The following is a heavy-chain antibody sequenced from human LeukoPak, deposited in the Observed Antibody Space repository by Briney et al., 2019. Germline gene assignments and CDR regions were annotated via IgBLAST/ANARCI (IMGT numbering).Heavy chain of an antibody. Sequence: ASVKVSCKASGYTFTSYGIGWVRQAPGQGLEWMGWISAYNGNTNYAQKLQGRVTITTDTTTSTDYMELRSLRSDDTAVYYCARASLVVRGDPSAFDIWGQGTMVTVSS. CDR2: ISAYNGNT. D-gene: IGHD3-10*01. CDR1: GYTFTSYG. CDR3: ARASLVVRGDPSAFDI. J-gene: IGHJ3*02. V-gene: IGHV1-18*01.